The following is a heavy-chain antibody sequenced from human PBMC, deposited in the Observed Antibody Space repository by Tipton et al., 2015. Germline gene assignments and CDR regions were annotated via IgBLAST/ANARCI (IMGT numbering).Heavy chain of an antibody. CDR3: ARDLEHGMDV. J-gene: IGHJ6*02. Sequence: LSLTCSVSSDSISKYYWSWIRQPPGKGLEWIGYISYTENTHNNPSLKSRVTISLDTSKNQFSLTLNSVTAADTAVYYCARDLEHGMDVWGQGTTVTVSS. CDR1: SDSISKYY. V-gene: IGHV4-59*01. D-gene: IGHD5-24*01. CDR2: ISYTENT.